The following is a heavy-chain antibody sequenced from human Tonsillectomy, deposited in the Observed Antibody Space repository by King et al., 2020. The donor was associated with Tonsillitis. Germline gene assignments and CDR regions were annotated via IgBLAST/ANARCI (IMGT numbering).Heavy chain of an antibody. CDR2: IYNSGST. V-gene: IGHV4-59*01. CDR3: ERAVYYYGSGSYYPRGY. Sequence: VQLQESGPGLVKPSETLSLTCTVSGGSIRSYYWSWIRQPPGKGLEWLGYIYNSGSTNYNPSLKSRVTISLDTSKNQLSLNLSSVTAADTAVYYCERAVYYYGSGSYYPRGYWGQGTLVPVSS. J-gene: IGHJ4*02. CDR1: GGSIRSYY. D-gene: IGHD3-10*01.